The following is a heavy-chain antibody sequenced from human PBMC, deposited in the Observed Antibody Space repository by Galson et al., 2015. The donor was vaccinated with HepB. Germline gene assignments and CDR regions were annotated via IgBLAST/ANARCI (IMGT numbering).Heavy chain of an antibody. V-gene: IGHV1-69-2*01. J-gene: IGHJ5*02. Sequence: VKVSCKVSGYTFTDYYMHWVQQAPGKGLEWMGLVDPEDGETLYAGDFQGRLTITADTSTDTAYMELSSLRSEDTAMYYCATSSRITGTKVGPWGQGTLVTVSS. D-gene: IGHD1-7*01. CDR2: VDPEDGET. CDR3: ATSSRITGTKVGP. CDR1: GYTFTDYY.